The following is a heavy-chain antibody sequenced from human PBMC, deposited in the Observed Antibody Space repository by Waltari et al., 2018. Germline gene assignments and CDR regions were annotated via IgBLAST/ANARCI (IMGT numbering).Heavy chain of an antibody. CDR3: AIPRRAAPWYYYMDV. J-gene: IGHJ6*03. CDR1: GFTFSSYA. Sequence: EVQLLESGGGLVQPGGSLRLSCAASGFTFSSYAMSWVRQAPGKGLEWVAAISGSGVSTYYAYSVKGRFTISRDNSKNTLYLQMTSLIAEDTAVYYCAIPRRAAPWYYYMDVWGKGTTVTVSS. CDR2: ISGSGVST. V-gene: IGHV3-23*01. D-gene: IGHD2-15*01.